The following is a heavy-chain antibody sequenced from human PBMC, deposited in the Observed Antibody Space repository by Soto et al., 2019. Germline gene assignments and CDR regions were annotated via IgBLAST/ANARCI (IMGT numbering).Heavy chain of an antibody. CDR1: GGSISSGGYY. J-gene: IGHJ3*02. V-gene: IGHV4-31*03. CDR2: IYYSRST. Sequence: VQLQESGPALVKPSQTLSLTCTVSGGSISSGGYYWNWIRQHPGKGLEWIGYIYYSRSTYYNPSLKSRVTISVDTSKSQFSLKLSSVTAAATAVYYCARSAPMAPTFDIWGQGTMVTVFS. CDR3: ARSAPMAPTFDI. D-gene: IGHD2-8*01.